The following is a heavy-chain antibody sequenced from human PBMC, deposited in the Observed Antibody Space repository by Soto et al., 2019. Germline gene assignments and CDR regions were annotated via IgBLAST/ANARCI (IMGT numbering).Heavy chain of an antibody. CDR1: GFTFNTYA. CDR2: ISDSGGRT. Sequence: LRLSCAASGFTFNTYAMSWVRQAPGKGLEWVSAISDSGGRTYYADSVKGRFTISRDNSKNTLYLQMNSLRAEDTAVYFCAKELVNSGWTYFDYWGQGTLVTVSS. CDR3: AKELVNSGWTYFDY. D-gene: IGHD6-19*01. V-gene: IGHV3-23*01. J-gene: IGHJ4*02.